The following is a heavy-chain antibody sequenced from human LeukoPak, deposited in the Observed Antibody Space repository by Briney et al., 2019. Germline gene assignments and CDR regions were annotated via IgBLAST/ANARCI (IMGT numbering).Heavy chain of an antibody. D-gene: IGHD2-2*01. CDR2: ISSSGSAI. V-gene: IGHV3-11*01. CDR3: AKDLTRIVVVPAATPDG. Sequence: PGGSLRLFCAASGFTFSDYYMSWIRQAPGKGLEWVSYISSSGSAIYYADSVKGRFTISRDNAKNSLYLRMSSLRVEDTAVYYCAKDLTRIVVVPAATPDGWGQGTLVTVSS. CDR1: GFTFSDYY. J-gene: IGHJ4*02.